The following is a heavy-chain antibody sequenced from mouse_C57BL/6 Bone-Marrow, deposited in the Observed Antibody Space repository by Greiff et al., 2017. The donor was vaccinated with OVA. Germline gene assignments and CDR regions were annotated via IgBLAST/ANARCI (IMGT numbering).Heavy chain of an antibody. CDR3: TKGEPWNV. J-gene: IGHJ1*03. CDR2: IDPETGGT. Sequence: VQLQQSGAELVRPGASVTLSCKASGYTFTDYEMHWVKQTPVHGLEWIGAIDPETGGTAYNQKFKGKAILTADKSSSTAYMELRSLTSEDSAVYYCTKGEPWNVWGTGTTVTVSS. V-gene: IGHV1-15*01. CDR1: GYTFTDYE.